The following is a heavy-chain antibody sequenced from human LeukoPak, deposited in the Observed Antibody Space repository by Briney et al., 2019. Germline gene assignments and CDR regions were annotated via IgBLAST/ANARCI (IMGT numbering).Heavy chain of an antibody. V-gene: IGHV4-30-4*01. CDR1: GGSISSGDYY. Sequence: ASETLSLTCTVSGGSISSGDYYWSWIRQPPGKGLEWIGYIYYSGSTYYNPSLKSRVTISVDTSKNQFSLKLSSVTAADTAVYYCARRGRYCSSTSCYNAFDIWGQGTMVTVSS. D-gene: IGHD2-2*02. J-gene: IGHJ3*02. CDR3: ARRGRYCSSTSCYNAFDI. CDR2: IYYSGST.